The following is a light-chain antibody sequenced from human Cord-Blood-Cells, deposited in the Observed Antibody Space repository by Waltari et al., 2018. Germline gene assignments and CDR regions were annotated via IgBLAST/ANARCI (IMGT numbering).Light chain of an antibody. J-gene: IGLJ1*01. CDR1: STDLGGSNY. Sequence: QSALTQPPSASGSPGQSVTTSCTGTSTDLGGSNYASWYQQHPGKPPKLLFYEVSKRPSGVPDRFSGSKSGNTASLTVSGLQAEDEADYYCSSYAGSNNYVFGTGTKVTVL. CDR2: EVS. CDR3: SSYAGSNNYV. V-gene: IGLV2-8*01.